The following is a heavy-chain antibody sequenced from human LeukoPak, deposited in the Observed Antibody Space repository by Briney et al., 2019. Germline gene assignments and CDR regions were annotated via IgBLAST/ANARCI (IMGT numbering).Heavy chain of an antibody. CDR3: ARDRGSGSYYSPRKGWFDP. J-gene: IGHJ5*02. CDR2: INPSGGST. CDR1: GYTFTSYY. V-gene: IGHV1-46*01. Sequence: ASVKVSCKASGYTFTSYYMHWVRQAPGQGLEWMGIINPSGGSTSYAQKFQGRVTMTRDMSTSTVYMELSSLRSDDTAVYYCARDRGSGSYYSPRKGWFDPWGQGTLVTVSS. D-gene: IGHD3-10*01.